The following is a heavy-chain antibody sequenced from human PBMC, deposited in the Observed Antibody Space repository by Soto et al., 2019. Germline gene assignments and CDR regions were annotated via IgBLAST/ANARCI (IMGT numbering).Heavy chain of an antibody. Sequence: PGGSLRLSCAASGFIFSDYHMTWIRQAPGKGLELVAYIGSSGGTISSGASVLGRFTVSSDNGNESLLLQMSRLSADDTAVYYWVRDRRISGFYRGLDYWGQGALVTVSS. D-gene: IGHD1-20*01. CDR2: IGSSGGTI. CDR3: VRDRRISGFYRGLDY. V-gene: IGHV3-11*04. CDR1: GFIFSDYH. J-gene: IGHJ4*02.